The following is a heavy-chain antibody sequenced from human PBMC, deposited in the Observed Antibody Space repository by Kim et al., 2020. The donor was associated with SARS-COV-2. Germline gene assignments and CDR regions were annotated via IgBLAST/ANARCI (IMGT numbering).Heavy chain of an antibody. Sequence: ASVKVSCKVSGYTLTELSMHWVRQAPGKGLEWMGGFDPEDGETIYAQKFQGRVTMTEDTSTDTAYMELSSLRSEDTAVYYCATVDTMVRGVIPVWWGQGTLVTVSS. CDR2: FDPEDGET. V-gene: IGHV1-24*01. J-gene: IGHJ4*02. D-gene: IGHD3-10*01. CDR3: ATVDTMVRGVIPVW. CDR1: GYTLTELS.